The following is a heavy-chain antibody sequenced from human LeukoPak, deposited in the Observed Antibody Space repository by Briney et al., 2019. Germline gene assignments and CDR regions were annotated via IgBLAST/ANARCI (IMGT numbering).Heavy chain of an antibody. V-gene: IGHV3-21*01. CDR1: GFTFSTYS. D-gene: IGHD6-25*01. J-gene: IGHJ4*02. CDR3: ARVLSGAKRVYYFDY. CDR2: ISSSSSYI. Sequence: GGSLRLSCAASGFTFSTYSMNWVRQAPGKGLECVSSISSSSSYIYYADSVKGRFTTSRDNAKNSLYLQMNSLRAEDTAVYYCARVLSGAKRVYYFDYWGQGTLVTVSS.